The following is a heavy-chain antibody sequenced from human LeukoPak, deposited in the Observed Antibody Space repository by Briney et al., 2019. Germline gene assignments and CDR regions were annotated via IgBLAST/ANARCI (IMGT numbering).Heavy chain of an antibody. CDR2: IKQDGSEK. Sequence: PGGSLRLSCAASGFTFSSYWMSWVREAPGKGLEWVANIKQDGSEKYYVDSVKGRFTISRDNAKNSLYLQMNSLRAEDTAVYYCESGEQWLEEGGGYLDYWGQGSQVTVSS. V-gene: IGHV3-7*01. J-gene: IGHJ4*02. CDR1: GFTFSSYW. D-gene: IGHD6-19*01. CDR3: ESGEQWLEEGGGYLDY.